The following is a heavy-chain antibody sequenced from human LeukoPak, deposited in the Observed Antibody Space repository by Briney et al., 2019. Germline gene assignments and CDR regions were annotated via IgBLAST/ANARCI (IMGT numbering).Heavy chain of an antibody. CDR3: ASADYGDYVGYYYYGMDV. CDR1: GYTFTSYD. Sequence: VASVKVSCKASGYTFTSYDINWVRQATGQGLEWMGWMNPNSGNTGYAQKFQGRVTITRNTSISTAYMELSSLRSEDTAVYYCASADYGDYVGYYYYGMDVWGQGTTVTVSS. V-gene: IGHV1-8*03. CDR2: MNPNSGNT. D-gene: IGHD4-17*01. J-gene: IGHJ6*02.